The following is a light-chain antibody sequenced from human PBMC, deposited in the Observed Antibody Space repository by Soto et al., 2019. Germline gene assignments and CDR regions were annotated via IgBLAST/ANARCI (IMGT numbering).Light chain of an antibody. V-gene: IGLV2-11*01. CDR3: FSYAGYNVV. CDR2: DVT. CDR1: SSDVGGYNY. Sequence: QSVLTQPRSVSGSPGQSVTISCTGTSSDVGGYNYVSWYQQHPGKAPKVMIYDVTKRPSGVPDRFSGSKSGNTASLTVSGLQAEDEAEYYCFSYAGYNVVFGGGTKLTV. J-gene: IGLJ2*01.